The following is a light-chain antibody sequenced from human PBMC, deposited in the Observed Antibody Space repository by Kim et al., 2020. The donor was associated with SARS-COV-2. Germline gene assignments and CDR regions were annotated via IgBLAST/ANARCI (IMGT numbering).Light chain of an antibody. Sequence: QSVTISCTGTSSDVGGYKYVSWYQQHPGKAPKLMIYDFPKRPSGVPDRFSAPKSGNTASLTISGLQAEDEADYYCCSYAGTYTFVVFGGGTQLTVL. V-gene: IGLV2-11*03. CDR3: CSYAGTYTFVV. J-gene: IGLJ2*01. CDR1: SSDVGGYKY. CDR2: DFP.